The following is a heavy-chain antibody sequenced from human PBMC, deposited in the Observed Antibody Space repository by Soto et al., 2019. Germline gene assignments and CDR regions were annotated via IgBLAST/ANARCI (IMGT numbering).Heavy chain of an antibody. CDR1: GYSFTKYA. Sequence: QVQLVQSGPDVKNPGASVKVSCKTSGYSFTKYAIHWVRQAPGQRLEWLGRINAGDGDTRYSQKFQGRVTITRDTSATRAYLELRSLRSEDTALYYCARFSGDGSGNNFDYWGQGVLVTVSS. CDR2: INAGDGDT. D-gene: IGHD3-10*01. V-gene: IGHV1-3*01. CDR3: ARFSGDGSGNNFDY. J-gene: IGHJ4*02.